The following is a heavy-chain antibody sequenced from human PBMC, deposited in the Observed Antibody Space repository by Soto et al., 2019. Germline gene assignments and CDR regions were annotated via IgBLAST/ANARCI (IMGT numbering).Heavy chain of an antibody. CDR3: ARPGDAYVLDV. Sequence: SETLSLTCSVSGASVTRSSYYWAWIRQPPGKGLEWIASIHSHSGSTYYDPSLRGRVLISVDSSTNHFSLNLSSVTAADTAVYYCARPGDAYVLDVWGQGTKVTVYS. D-gene: IGHD2-21*01. V-gene: IGHV4-39*01. CDR2: IHSHSGST. J-gene: IGHJ6*02. CDR1: GASVTRSSYY.